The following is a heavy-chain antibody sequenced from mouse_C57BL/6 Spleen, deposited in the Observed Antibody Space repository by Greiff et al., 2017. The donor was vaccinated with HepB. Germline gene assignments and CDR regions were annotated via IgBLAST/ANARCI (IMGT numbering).Heavy chain of an antibody. CDR2: ISYDGSN. Sequence: EESGPGLVKPSQSLSLTCSVTGYSITSGYYWNWIRQFPGNKLEWMGYISYDGSNNYNPSLKNRISITRDTSKNQFFLKLNSVTTEDTATYYCARGGGYYPMDYWGQGTSVTVSS. J-gene: IGHJ4*01. CDR3: ARGGGYYPMDY. D-gene: IGHD1-1*02. CDR1: GYSITSGYY. V-gene: IGHV3-6*01.